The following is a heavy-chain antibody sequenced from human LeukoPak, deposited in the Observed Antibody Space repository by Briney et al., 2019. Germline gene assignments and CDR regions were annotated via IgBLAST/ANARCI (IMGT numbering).Heavy chain of an antibody. D-gene: IGHD2-2*01. CDR2: ISSSSSYI. J-gene: IGHJ6*02. V-gene: IGHV3-21*01. Sequence: PGGSLRLSCAASGFTFSSYSMNWVRQAPGKGLEWVSSISSSSSYIYYADSVKGRFTISRDNAKNSLYLQMNSLRAEDTAVYYCAREWLPAASLDVWGQGTTATVSS. CDR3: AREWLPAASLDV. CDR1: GFTFSSYS.